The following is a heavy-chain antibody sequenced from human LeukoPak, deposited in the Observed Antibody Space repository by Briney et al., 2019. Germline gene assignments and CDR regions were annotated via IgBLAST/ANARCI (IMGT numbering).Heavy chain of an antibody. J-gene: IGHJ4*02. CDR2: ISAYNGNT. V-gene: IGHV1-18*01. Sequence: ASVKVSCKASGYTFTSYGISWVRQAPGQGLEWMGWISAYNGNTNYAQKLQGRVTMTTDTSTSTAYMELRSLRSDDTAVYYCARDTYYDSGGYYYVGFDYWGQGTLVTVSS. CDR3: ARDTYYDSGGYYYVGFDY. D-gene: IGHD3-22*01. CDR1: GYTFTSYG.